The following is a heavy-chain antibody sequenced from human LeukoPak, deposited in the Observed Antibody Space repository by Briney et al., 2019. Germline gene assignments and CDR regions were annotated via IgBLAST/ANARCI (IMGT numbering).Heavy chain of an antibody. CDR3: ARRWWELSIDY. D-gene: IGHD1-26*01. CDR2: IYHSGRT. V-gene: IGHV4-30-4*08. CDR1: GGSISSGDYY. J-gene: IGHJ4*02. Sequence: SETLSLTCTVSGGSISSGDYYWSWIRQHPGKGLEWVGYIYHSGRTYYSPSLKSRVTISVDTSKNQFSLKLSSVTAADTAVYYCARRWWELSIDYWGQGTLVTVSS.